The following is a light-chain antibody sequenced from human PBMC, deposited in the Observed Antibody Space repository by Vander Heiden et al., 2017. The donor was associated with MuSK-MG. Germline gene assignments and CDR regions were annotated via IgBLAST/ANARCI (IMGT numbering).Light chain of an antibody. V-gene: IGLV3-19*01. CDR2: GKN. CDR3: ASRDSSGYHLV. J-gene: IGLJ2*01. CDR1: SLRRYV. Sequence: SSALTRSPAVSLALGQTVRITCQGDSLRRYVASWYQQKPGQAPVLVIFGKNNWPSGIPDRFSGSSSGNTASLTITGAQAEDEADYFCASRDSSGYHLVFGGGTKLTVL.